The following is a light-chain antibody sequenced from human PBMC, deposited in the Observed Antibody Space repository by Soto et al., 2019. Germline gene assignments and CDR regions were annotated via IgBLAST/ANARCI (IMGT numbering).Light chain of an antibody. Sequence: DIQMTQSPSSLSASVGDRVTITCRASQRITSSVNWYQQKPGKAPKLLIYAASNLQSGVPSRFSGSGSGTDFTLSISSLQPEDFATYYCQQSYSCPISFGQGTQLEIK. J-gene: IGKJ5*01. V-gene: IGKV1-39*01. CDR2: AAS. CDR3: QQSYSCPIS. CDR1: QRITSS.